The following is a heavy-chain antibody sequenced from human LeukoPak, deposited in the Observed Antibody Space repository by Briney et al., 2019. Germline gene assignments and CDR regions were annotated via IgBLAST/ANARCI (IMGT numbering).Heavy chain of an antibody. CDR1: GYTFTGYY. D-gene: IGHD4-23*01. CDR3: ARDAVDYGGNPYYFDY. J-gene: IGHJ4*02. V-gene: IGHV1-2*02. CDR2: INPNSGGT. Sequence: ASGMVSCKASGYTFTGYYMHWVRQAPGQGLEWMGWINPNSGGTNYAQTFQGRVTMTRDTSISTAYMEPSRLRSDDTAVYYCARDAVDYGGNPYYFDYWGQGTLVTVSP.